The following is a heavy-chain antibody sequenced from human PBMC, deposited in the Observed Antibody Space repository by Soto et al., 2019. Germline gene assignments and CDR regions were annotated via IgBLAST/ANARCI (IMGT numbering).Heavy chain of an antibody. V-gene: IGHV4-39*01. D-gene: IGHD4-17*01. Sequence: QLQLQESGPGLVKPSETLSLTCTVSGGSISSSSYYWGWIRQPPGKGLEWIGSIYYSGSTYYNPSLKSRVTISVDTSKNQFSLKLSSVTAADTAVYYCARLLGGDYRTDFDYWGQGTLVTVSS. CDR1: GGSISSSSYY. J-gene: IGHJ4*02. CDR3: ARLLGGDYRTDFDY. CDR2: IYYSGST.